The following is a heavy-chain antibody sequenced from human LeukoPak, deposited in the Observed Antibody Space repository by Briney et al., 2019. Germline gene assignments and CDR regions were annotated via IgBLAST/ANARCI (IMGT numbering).Heavy chain of an antibody. D-gene: IGHD6-13*01. CDR2: INHSGGT. CDR1: GGSFSGYY. CDR3: ARGWWQQLRFDP. V-gene: IGHV4-34*01. J-gene: IGHJ5*02. Sequence: SETLSLTCAVSGGSFSGYYWSWIRQPPGKGLEWIGAINHSGGTNYNPSLKSRVTISVDTYKNQFSLKLSSVTAADTAVYYCARGWWQQLRFDPWGQGTLVTVSS.